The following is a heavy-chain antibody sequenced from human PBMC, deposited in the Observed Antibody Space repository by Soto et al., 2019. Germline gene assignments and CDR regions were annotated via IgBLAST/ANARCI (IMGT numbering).Heavy chain of an antibody. V-gene: IGHV3-33*01. J-gene: IGHJ6*03. Sequence: LRLSCAASGFTFSSYGMHWVRQAPGKGLEWVAVIWYDGSNKYYADSVKGRFTISRDNSKNTLYLQMNSLRAEDTAVYYCARIATLDGDYDYYYYMDVWGKGTTVTVSS. CDR1: GFTFSSYG. CDR3: ARIATLDGDYDYYYYMDV. D-gene: IGHD4-17*01. CDR2: IWYDGSNK.